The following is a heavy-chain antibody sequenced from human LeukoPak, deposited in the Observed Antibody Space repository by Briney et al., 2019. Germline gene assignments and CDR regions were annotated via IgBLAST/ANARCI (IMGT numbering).Heavy chain of an antibody. J-gene: IGHJ5*02. V-gene: IGHV1-69*04. CDR3: ATEIMHDYDDYSGWFDP. CDR1: GGTFSSYA. CDR2: IIPILGIA. D-gene: IGHD4-17*01. Sequence: SVKVSCKASGGTFSSYAISWVRQAPGQGLEWMGRIIPILGIANYAQKFQGRVTITADKSTSTAYRERSSLRSEDTAVYYCATEIMHDYDDYSGWFDPWGQGTLVTVSS.